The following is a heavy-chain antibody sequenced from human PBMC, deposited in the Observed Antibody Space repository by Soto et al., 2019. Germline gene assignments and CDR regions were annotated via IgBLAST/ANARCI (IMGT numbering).Heavy chain of an antibody. CDR2: INPSGGST. Sequence: QVRLVQSGAEVKKPGASVTVSCTASGYTFTSYYIHWVRQAPGQGLEWMGIINPSGGSTSYAQKFQGRVTMTRDTSTSTVYMEVSGLRSEDTAVYYCARDQEPSTLYYDYYYMDVWGKGTTVTVSS. CDR3: ARDQEPSTLYYDYYYMDV. CDR1: GYTFTSYY. J-gene: IGHJ6*03. V-gene: IGHV1-46*03.